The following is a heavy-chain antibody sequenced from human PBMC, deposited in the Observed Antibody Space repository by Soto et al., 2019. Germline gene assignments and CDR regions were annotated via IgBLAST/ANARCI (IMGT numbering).Heavy chain of an antibody. Sequence: ASVNVSCKASGYTFTSYYIHWVRQAPGQGLEWMGIINPRGGITTYAQKFQGRLTMTGDTSTSTVYMELSSLTSEDTAMYHCASSPAYGSSWYGIPPDLSHGMDVWGQGTTVTVSS. V-gene: IGHV1-46*01. D-gene: IGHD6-13*01. CDR1: GYTFTSYY. J-gene: IGHJ6*02. CDR2: INPRGGIT. CDR3: ASSPAYGSSWYGIPPDLSHGMDV.